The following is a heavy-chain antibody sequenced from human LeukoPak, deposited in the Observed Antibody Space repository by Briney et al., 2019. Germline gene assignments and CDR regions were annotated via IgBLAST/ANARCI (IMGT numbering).Heavy chain of an antibody. Sequence: GGSLRLSCAASGFTFSSYSMNWVRQAPGKGLEWLSSISSSSSYIYYADSVKGRFTISRDNAKNSLYLQMNSLRAEDTAVYYCAGDYYDSSGQFIDYWGQGTLVTVSS. V-gene: IGHV3-21*01. CDR2: ISSSSSYI. D-gene: IGHD3-22*01. J-gene: IGHJ4*02. CDR1: GFTFSSYS. CDR3: AGDYYDSSGQFIDY.